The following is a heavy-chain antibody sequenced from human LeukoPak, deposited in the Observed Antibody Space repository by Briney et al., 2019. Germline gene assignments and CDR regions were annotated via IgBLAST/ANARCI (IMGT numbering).Heavy chain of an antibody. J-gene: IGHJ6*02. CDR2: INHSGST. V-gene: IGHV4-34*01. CDR1: GGSFSGYY. CDR3: ARGRAYGSGSYYYYYYGMDV. Sequence: PSETLSLTCAVYGGSFSGYYWSWIRQPPGKGLEWIGEINHSGSTNYNPSLKSRVTISVDTSKNQFSLKLSSVTAADTAVYYCARGRAYGSGSYYYYYYGMDVWGQGTTVTVSS. D-gene: IGHD3-10*01.